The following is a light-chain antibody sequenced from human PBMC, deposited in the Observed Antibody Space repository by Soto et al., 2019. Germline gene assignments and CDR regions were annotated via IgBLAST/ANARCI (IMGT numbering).Light chain of an antibody. Sequence: DIQMTQSPSTLSGSVGDRVTITCRASQTISSWLAWYQQKPGKAPKLLIYKASTLKSGVPSRFSGSGSRTEFTLTISSLQPDDFATYYCQEYNSWRGEWTFAQGTKVDIK. J-gene: IGKJ1*01. CDR3: QEYNSWRGEWT. CDR2: KAS. V-gene: IGKV1-5*03. CDR1: QTISSW.